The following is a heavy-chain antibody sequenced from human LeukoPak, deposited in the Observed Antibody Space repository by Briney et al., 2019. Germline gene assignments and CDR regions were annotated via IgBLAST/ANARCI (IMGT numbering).Heavy chain of an antibody. CDR3: ARDGDGFDY. CDR1: GFTFSSYA. CDR2: INPNSGGT. V-gene: IGHV1-2*02. Sequence: PGGSLRLSCAASGFTFSSYAMHWVRQAPGQGLEWMGWINPNSGGTNYAQKFQGRVTMTRDTSISTAYMELSRLRSDDTAVYYCARDGDGFDYWGQGTLVTVSS. D-gene: IGHD3-10*01. J-gene: IGHJ4*02.